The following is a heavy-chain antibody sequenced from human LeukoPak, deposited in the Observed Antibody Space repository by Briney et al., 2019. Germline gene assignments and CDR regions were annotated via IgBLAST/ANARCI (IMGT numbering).Heavy chain of an antibody. Sequence: GGSLRLSCAASGFTFSSYSMTWVRQAPGKGLEWVSYISLSSTTIYYADSVWGRFTISRDDAKNSLYLQMNSLRDEDTAVYYCARVSGWPWDHWGQGTLVTVSS. D-gene: IGHD2-15*01. J-gene: IGHJ4*02. CDR1: GFTFSSYS. CDR2: ISLSSTTI. CDR3: ARVSGWPWDH. V-gene: IGHV3-48*02.